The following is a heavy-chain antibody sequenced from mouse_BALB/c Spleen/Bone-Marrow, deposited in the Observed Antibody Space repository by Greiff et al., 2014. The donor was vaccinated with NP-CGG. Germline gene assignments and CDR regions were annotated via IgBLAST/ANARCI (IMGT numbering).Heavy chain of an antibody. CDR2: IYPGDGDT. CDR3: ASVYDYGRGYAMDY. Sequence: VQLQQSGAEVMRPGSSVNISCKASGYAFSNYGMNWVKQRPGQGLEWIGQIYPGDGDTNYNGKFKGRVTLTADKPSSTAYMQLSSLTSEDSAVYFCASVYDYGRGYAMDYWGQGTSVTVSS. D-gene: IGHD2-4*01. CDR1: GYAFSNYG. V-gene: IGHV1-80*01. J-gene: IGHJ4*01.